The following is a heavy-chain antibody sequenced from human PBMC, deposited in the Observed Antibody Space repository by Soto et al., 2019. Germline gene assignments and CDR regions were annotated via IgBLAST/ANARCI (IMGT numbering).Heavy chain of an antibody. V-gene: IGHV3-72*01. J-gene: IGHJ6*02. CDR3: AGHYGSGSDYYGMDV. CDR1: GFTLSEHY. CDR2: RRNKANRDTT. D-gene: IGHD3-10*01. Sequence: EVQLVESGGGLVQPGGSLRLSCTASGFTLSEHYMDWVRQAPGRGLEWVGRRRNKANRDTTEYAASVNGRFTISRDDSENSLHLQMNSLKTEDTAVYFCAGHYGSGSDYYGMDVWGQGTTVTVSS.